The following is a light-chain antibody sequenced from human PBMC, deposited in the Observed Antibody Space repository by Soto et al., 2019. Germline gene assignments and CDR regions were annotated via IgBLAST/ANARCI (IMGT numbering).Light chain of an antibody. V-gene: IGKV1-6*01. Sequence: AIQMTQSPSSLSGAVGGRVTITCRASQGIKNDLNWYQQKPGKAPQLLIYGASTLQRGVPSRFSGSGSGIDFTRTISSLQPEDFATYYCLQDFKYPRTFGPGTRVDL. CDR3: LQDFKYPRT. CDR2: GAS. J-gene: IGKJ3*01. CDR1: QGIKND.